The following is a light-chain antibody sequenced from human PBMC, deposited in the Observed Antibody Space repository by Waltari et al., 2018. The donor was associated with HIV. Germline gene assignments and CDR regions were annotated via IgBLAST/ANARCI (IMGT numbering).Light chain of an antibody. CDR2: EVS. Sequence: QSALTQPASVSGSPGQSSTISCSGTSSDVGGYNYVSRYQQPPGKAPKLMIYEVSNRPSGVSNRFSGSKSGNTAALTISGLQAEDEADYYCSSYTSSSTVIFGGGTKLTVL. CDR1: SSDVGGYNY. J-gene: IGLJ2*01. CDR3: SSYTSSSTVI. V-gene: IGLV2-14*01.